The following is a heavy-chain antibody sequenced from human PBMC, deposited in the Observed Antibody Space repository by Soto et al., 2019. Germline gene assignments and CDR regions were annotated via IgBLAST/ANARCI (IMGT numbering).Heavy chain of an antibody. CDR2: VYYSGNT. D-gene: IGHD3-3*01. Sequence: QVQLQESGPGLVKPSETLSLTCNVSGDSISNYYWSWIRQAPGKGLEWIGYVYYSGNTDYNPSLNSPITLSLDTSKNQFSQNVTSVTAADAAVYYSAGSSGYGSAYWGQGTLVTVSS. J-gene: IGHJ4*02. CDR3: AGSSGYGSAY. V-gene: IGHV4-59*08. CDR1: GDSISNYY.